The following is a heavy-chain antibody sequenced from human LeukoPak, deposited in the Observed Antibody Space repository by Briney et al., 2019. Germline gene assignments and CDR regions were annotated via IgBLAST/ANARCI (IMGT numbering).Heavy chain of an antibody. D-gene: IGHD3-10*01. V-gene: IGHV1-18*01. CDR2: IIAYNGNT. J-gene: IGHJ4*02. CDR3: ARLGGYYGSGRYPDY. CDR1: GYTFTSYG. Sequence: GSVSVSCTASGYTFTSYGVSWVGQAPGQGGEWRGWIIAYNGNTNYAQKLQGRVTMTTDTSTSTAYMELRSLRSDDTAVYYCARLGGYYGSGRYPDYWGQGTLVTVSS.